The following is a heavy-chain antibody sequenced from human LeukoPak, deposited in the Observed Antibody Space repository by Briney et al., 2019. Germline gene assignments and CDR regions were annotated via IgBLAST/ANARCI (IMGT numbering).Heavy chain of an antibody. CDR3: ANGNRCTNTNRLGCYYFYLDV. D-gene: IGHD2-8*01. Sequence: GGSLRLSCAASGFTFSSYAMNWVRQAPGRGLEWVSGFSGSGGTTYYADSVKGRFTISRDNSKNTLYLQMNSLRAEDTAVYYCANGNRCTNTNRLGCYYFYLDVCGKRTTVTVSS. CDR1: GFTFSSYA. V-gene: IGHV3-23*01. J-gene: IGHJ6*03. CDR2: FSGSGGTT.